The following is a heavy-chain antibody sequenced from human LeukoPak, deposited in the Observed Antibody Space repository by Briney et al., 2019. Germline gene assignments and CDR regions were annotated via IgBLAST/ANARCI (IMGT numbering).Heavy chain of an antibody. CDR2: ISYDGSNK. CDR3: ARDNGDYYDSSGYYMVDY. J-gene: IGHJ4*02. D-gene: IGHD3-22*01. CDR1: GFTFSSYA. Sequence: PGGSLRLSCAASGFTFSSYAMHWVRQAPGKGLEWVAVISYDGSNKYYADSVKGRFTISRDNSKNTLYLQMNSLRAEDTAVYYCARDNGDYYDSSGYYMVDYWGQGTLVTVSS. V-gene: IGHV3-30*04.